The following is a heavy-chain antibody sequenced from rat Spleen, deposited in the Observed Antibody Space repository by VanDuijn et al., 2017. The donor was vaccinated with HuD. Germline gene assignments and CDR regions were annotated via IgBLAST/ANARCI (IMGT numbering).Heavy chain of an antibody. J-gene: IGHJ3*01. CDR2: ISYDGSST. CDR1: GFTYSNYV. D-gene: IGHD1-6*01. V-gene: IGHV5-7*01. CDR3: AGQYYGYTD. Sequence: EVQLVESGGGLVQPGRSLKLSCAASGFTYSNYVMAWVRQAPKKGLEWVATISYDGSSTYYRDSVKGRFTISRDNAKNTQYLQMDSLRSEDTATYFCAGQYYGYTDWGQGTLVTVSS.